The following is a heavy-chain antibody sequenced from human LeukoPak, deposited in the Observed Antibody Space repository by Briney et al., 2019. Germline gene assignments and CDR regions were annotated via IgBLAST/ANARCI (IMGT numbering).Heavy chain of an antibody. CDR1: GFTFDDYG. D-gene: IGHD4-17*01. V-gene: IGHV3-20*04. J-gene: IGHJ4*02. CDR2: INWNGGST. Sequence: GGSLTLSCAASGFTFDDYGMSWVRQAPGKGLEWVSGINWNGGSTGYADSVKGRFTISRDNAKNSLYLQMNSLRAEDTALYYCARTYGDYAAGDFDYWGQGTLVTVSS. CDR3: ARTYGDYAAGDFDY.